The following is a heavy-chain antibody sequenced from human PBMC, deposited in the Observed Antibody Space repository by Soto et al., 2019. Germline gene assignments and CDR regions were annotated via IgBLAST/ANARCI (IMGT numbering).Heavy chain of an antibody. CDR3: TTDFTGSSWYFASSHYYYYMDV. Sequence: GGSLRLSCAASGFTFSNAWMSWVRQAPGKGLEWVGRIKSKTDGGTTDYAAPVKGRFTISRDDSKNTLYLQMNSLKTEDTAVYYCTTDFTGSSWYFASSHYYYYMDVWGKGTTVTVSS. V-gene: IGHV3-15*01. CDR2: IKSKTDGGTT. CDR1: GFTFSNAW. J-gene: IGHJ6*03. D-gene: IGHD6-13*01.